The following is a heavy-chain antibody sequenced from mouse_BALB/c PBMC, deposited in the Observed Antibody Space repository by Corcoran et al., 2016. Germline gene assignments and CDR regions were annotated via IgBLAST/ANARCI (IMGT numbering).Heavy chain of an antibody. V-gene: IGHV1S136*01. CDR1: GYTFTSYV. D-gene: IGHD2-1*01. J-gene: IGHJ2*01. Sequence: EDQLQQSGPELVKPGASVKMSCTASGYTFTSYVRHWVKQKPGQGLVWIGYIYPYNDGVRINEKFKGKATLTSDKSSSTAYMGLSSLTSEDSAVYYCAREVPGGNPVDYWGKGTTLTVSS. CDR3: AREVPGGNPVDY. CDR2: IYPYNDGV.